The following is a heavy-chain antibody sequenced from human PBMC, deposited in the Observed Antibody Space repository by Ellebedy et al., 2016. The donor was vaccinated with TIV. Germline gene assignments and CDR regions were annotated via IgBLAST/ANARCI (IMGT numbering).Heavy chain of an antibody. Sequence: AASVKVSCKASGYTFTSYDINWVRQDTGQGLEGRGWMNHNGGNTEYAQKFHGRVNMTRNTSINTAFMELSSLRSEDTAVYYCARGPLMITFGGVIIDVWGQGTTVTVSS. V-gene: IGHV1-8*01. D-gene: IGHD3-16*02. J-gene: IGHJ6*02. CDR3: ARGPLMITFGGVIIDV. CDR1: GYTFTSYD. CDR2: MNHNGGNT.